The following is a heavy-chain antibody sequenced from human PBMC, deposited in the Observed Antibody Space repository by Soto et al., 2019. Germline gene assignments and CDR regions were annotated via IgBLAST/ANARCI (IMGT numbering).Heavy chain of an antibody. CDR3: ARDRDSSGCLWFDP. V-gene: IGHV1-18*01. Sequence: APLKVSCKASGYTFTSYGISWGRQAPGQGLEWMGWISAYNGNTNYAQKLQGRVTMTTDTSTSTAYMELRSLRSDDTAVYYCARDRDSSGCLWFDPWGQGTLVTVSS. D-gene: IGHD6-19*01. J-gene: IGHJ5*02. CDR2: ISAYNGNT. CDR1: GYTFTSYG.